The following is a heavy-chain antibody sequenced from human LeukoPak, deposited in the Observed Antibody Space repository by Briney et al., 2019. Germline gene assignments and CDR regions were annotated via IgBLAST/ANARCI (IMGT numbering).Heavy chain of an antibody. CDR1: GFTFSDSA. CDR3: ARAEYYDYVWGSPPLYYYGMDV. J-gene: IGHJ6*02. Sequence: RPGGSLRLSCAASGFTFSDSAVHWVRQASGKGLEWVGRIRSKAKSYATAYAASVKGRFTISRDDSETTAYLQMNSLKTEDTAVYYCARAEYYDYVWGSPPLYYYGMDVWGQGTTVTVSS. D-gene: IGHD3-16*01. V-gene: IGHV3-73*01. CDR2: IRSKAKSYAT.